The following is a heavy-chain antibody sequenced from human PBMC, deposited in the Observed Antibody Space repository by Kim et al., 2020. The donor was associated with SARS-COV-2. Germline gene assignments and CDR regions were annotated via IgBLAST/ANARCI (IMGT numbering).Heavy chain of an antibody. CDR1: GYTFTSYA. Sequence: ASVKVSCKASGYTFTSYAMNWVRQAPGQGLEWMGWINTNTGNPTYAQGFTGRFVFSLDTSVSTAYLQISSLKAEDTAVYYCAREGGAYYYYGMDVWGQGTTVTVSS. CDR3: AREGGAYYYYGMDV. V-gene: IGHV7-4-1*02. D-gene: IGHD3-16*01. CDR2: INTNTGNP. J-gene: IGHJ6*02.